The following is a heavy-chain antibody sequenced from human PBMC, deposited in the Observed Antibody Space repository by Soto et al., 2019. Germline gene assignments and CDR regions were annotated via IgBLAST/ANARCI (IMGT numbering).Heavy chain of an antibody. V-gene: IGHV4-4*02. D-gene: IGHD3-16*01. J-gene: IGHJ4*02. CDR2: IFHTGST. CDR1: SGSVTSYNW. Sequence: QVQLQESGPGLVNPSGTLSLTCSVSSGSVTSYNWWNWVRQAPGKGLEWIGEIFHTGSTNYSPSLRGRVTITVDMSRNQFSLRLTSLTAADTAVYFCARGGGYYLDYWGQGILATVSS. CDR3: ARGGGYYLDY.